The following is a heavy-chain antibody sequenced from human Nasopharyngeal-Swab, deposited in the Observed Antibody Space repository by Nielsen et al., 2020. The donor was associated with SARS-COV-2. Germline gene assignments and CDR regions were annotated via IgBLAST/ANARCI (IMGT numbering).Heavy chain of an antibody. CDR3: ARDAGGGAHFDY. Sequence: WIRQPPGKGLEWVANIKQDESEKYYVDSVKGRFTVSRDNAKKSLYLQMNSLRAEDTAVYYCARDAGGGAHFDYWGQGTLVTVSS. J-gene: IGHJ4*02. V-gene: IGHV3-7*01. D-gene: IGHD2-15*01. CDR2: IKQDESEK.